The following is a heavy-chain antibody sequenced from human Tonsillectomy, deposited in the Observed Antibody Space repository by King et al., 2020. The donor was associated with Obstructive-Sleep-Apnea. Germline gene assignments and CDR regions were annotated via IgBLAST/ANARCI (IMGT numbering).Heavy chain of an antibody. V-gene: IGHV4-39*01. CDR3: ARLRWELPLGTYYFDY. CDR2: IYYSGST. D-gene: IGHD2-15*01. Sequence: LQLQESGPGLVKPSETLSLTCTVSGGSISSSSYYWGWIRQPPGKGLEWIGSIYYSGSTYYNPSLKSRVTISVETAKNQFSLKLSSVTAADTAVYYSARLRWELPLGTYYFDYWGQGTLVTVSS. J-gene: IGHJ4*02. CDR1: GGSISSSSYY.